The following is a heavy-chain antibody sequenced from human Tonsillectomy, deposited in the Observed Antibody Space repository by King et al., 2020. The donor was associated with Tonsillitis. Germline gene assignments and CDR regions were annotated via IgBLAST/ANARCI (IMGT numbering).Heavy chain of an antibody. D-gene: IGHD3-10*01. CDR2: IKSKTDAGTT. J-gene: IGHJ4*02. CDR1: GFTFSNAW. V-gene: IGHV3-15*01. CDR3: TTELWFGELLRDY. Sequence: VQLVESGGGLVKPGGSLRLSCAASGFTFSNAWMSWVRQAPGKGLEWVGRIKSKTDAGTTDYAAPVKGRFTISRDDSKNTLYLQMNSLKTEDTAVYYCTTELWFGELLRDYWGQGTLVTVSS.